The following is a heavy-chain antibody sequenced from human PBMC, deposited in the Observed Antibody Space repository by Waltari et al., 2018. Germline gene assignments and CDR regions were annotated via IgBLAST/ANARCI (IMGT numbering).Heavy chain of an antibody. V-gene: IGHV4-38-2*01. CDR2: IYHSGST. D-gene: IGHD5-12*01. CDR3: AASWTDAFDI. J-gene: IGHJ3*02. Sequence: QVQLQESGPGLVKPSETLSLTCAVSGYSISSGYYWGWIRQPPGKGLEWIGSIYHSGSTYYNPSLQSRVTISVDTSKNQFSLKLSSVTAADTAVYYCAASWTDAFDIWGQGTMVTVSS. CDR1: GYSISSGYY.